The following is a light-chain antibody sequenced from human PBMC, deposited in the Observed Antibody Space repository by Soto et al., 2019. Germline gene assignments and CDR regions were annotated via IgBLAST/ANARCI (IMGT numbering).Light chain of an antibody. J-gene: IGKJ2*01. Sequence: EIVMTQSPANLSVSPGEIATLSCRASQSISSNLAWYQQKPGQGPRLLIYGASTRATGIPARFSGSGSGTEFTLTISSLQSEDCAVYYCQQYNKWPPYTFGQGTKLEIK. CDR3: QQYNKWPPYT. CDR1: QSISSN. V-gene: IGKV3-15*01. CDR2: GAS.